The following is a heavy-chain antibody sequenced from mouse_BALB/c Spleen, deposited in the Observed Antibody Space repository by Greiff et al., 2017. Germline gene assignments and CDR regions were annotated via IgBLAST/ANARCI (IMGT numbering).Heavy chain of an antibody. D-gene: IGHD1-1*01. V-gene: IGHV3-8*02. CDR3: ARSSFDYGSSGFAY. CDR1: GDSITSGY. Sequence: EVKVVESGPSLVKPSQTLSLTCSVTGDSITSGYWNWIRKFPGNKLEYMGYISYSGSTYYNPSLKSRISITRDTSKNQYYLQLNSVTTEDTATYYCARSSFDYGSSGFAYWGQGTLVTVSA. J-gene: IGHJ3*01. CDR2: ISYSGST.